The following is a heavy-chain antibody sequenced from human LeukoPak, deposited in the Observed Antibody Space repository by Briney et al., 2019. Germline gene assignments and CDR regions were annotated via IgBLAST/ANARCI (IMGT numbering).Heavy chain of an antibody. CDR3: ARESGYCSGGSCGNWFDP. CDR1: GGSISSGSYY. Sequence: SETLSLTCTVSGGSISSGSYYWNWIRQPAGKGLEWIGRIYTSGNTNYNPSLKSRVTISVDTSKNQFSLKLSSVTAADTAVYYCARESGYCSGGSCGNWFDPWGQGTLVTVSS. D-gene: IGHD2-15*01. CDR2: IYTSGNT. J-gene: IGHJ5*02. V-gene: IGHV4-61*02.